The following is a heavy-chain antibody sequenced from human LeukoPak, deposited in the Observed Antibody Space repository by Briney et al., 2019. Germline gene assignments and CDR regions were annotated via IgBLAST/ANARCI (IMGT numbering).Heavy chain of an antibody. J-gene: IGHJ6*02. CDR2: IYPGDSDT. CDR1: GYSFTSYW. CDR3: ATRGYSYGGARDYYYYGMDV. Sequence: GESLKISCKGSGYSFTSYWIGWVRQMPGKGLEWMGIIYPGDSDTRYSPSFQGQVTISADKSISTAYLQWSSLKASDTAMYYCATRGYSYGGARDYYYYGMDVWGQGTTVTVSS. D-gene: IGHD5-18*01. V-gene: IGHV5-51*01.